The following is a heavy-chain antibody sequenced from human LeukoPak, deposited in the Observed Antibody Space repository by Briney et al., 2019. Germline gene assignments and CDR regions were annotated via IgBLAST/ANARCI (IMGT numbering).Heavy chain of an antibody. Sequence: GSLRLSCAASGFTFSSYWMHWVRQAPGKGLVWVSRINSDGSSTSYADSVKSRLTISRDNAKNTLYLQMNSLRAEDTAVYYCAREGDGYNYRGVDYWGQGTLVTVSS. CDR1: GFTFSSYW. J-gene: IGHJ4*02. D-gene: IGHD5-24*01. CDR3: AREGDGYNYRGVDY. CDR2: INSDGSST. V-gene: IGHV3-74*01.